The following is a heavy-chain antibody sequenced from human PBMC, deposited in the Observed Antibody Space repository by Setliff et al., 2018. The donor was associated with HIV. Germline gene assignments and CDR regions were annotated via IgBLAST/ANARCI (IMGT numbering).Heavy chain of an antibody. Sequence: SETLSLTCTVSGDSISRGPYYWSWIRQSAGRGLEWIGRVYSNGDTNYNPSLRSRVIISVDRSKNQFFLTLVSVTAADTALYYCVRSGCNGNICYDSRGWLDSWGQGTQVTVSS. CDR1: GDSISRGPYY. V-gene: IGHV4-61*02. CDR2: VYSNGDT. J-gene: IGHJ5*01. CDR3: VRSGCNGNICYDSRGWLDS. D-gene: IGHD5-12*01.